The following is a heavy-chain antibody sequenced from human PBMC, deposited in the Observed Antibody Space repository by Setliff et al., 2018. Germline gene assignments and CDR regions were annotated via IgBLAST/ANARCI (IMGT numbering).Heavy chain of an antibody. D-gene: IGHD3-3*01. Sequence: SETLSLTCTVSGGSISSGSYYWSWIRQPAGKGLEWIGHIYTSGSTYYNPSLKSRVTISLDTSKNHFSLTLTSVTAADTAVYYCARGRGLEWLPESWFDPWGQGTLVTVSS. J-gene: IGHJ5*02. CDR1: GGSISSGSYY. CDR2: IYTSGST. CDR3: ARGRGLEWLPESWFDP. V-gene: IGHV4-61*09.